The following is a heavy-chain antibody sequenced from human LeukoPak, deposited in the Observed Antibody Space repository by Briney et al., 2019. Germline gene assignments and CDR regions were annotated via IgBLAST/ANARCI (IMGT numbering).Heavy chain of an antibody. Sequence: WGSLRLSCAASGFTFSSYWMTWVRQAPGKGLEWVANIKQDGSEKYYVDSVKGRFTISRDNAKNSLYLQMNSLRAEDTAVYYCARDRGAGVAVAGSAFDYWGQGTLVTVSS. CDR2: IKQDGSEK. J-gene: IGHJ4*02. D-gene: IGHD6-19*01. V-gene: IGHV3-7*03. CDR1: GFTFSSYW. CDR3: ARDRGAGVAVAGSAFDY.